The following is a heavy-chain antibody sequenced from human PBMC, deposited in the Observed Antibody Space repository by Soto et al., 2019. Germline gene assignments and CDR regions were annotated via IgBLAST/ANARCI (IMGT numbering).Heavy chain of an antibody. J-gene: IGHJ5*02. D-gene: IGHD3-9*01. CDR1: GGTLSSYA. V-gene: IGHV1-69*01. Sequence: QVQLVQSGAEVKKPGSSVKVSCKASGGTLSSYAISWVRQAPGQGLEWMGGIIPIFGTANYAQKFQGRVTITADESTSTAYMELSSLRSEDTAVYYCARDYDDDMWGHCWFDPWGQGTLVTVSS. CDR3: ARDYDDDMWGHCWFDP. CDR2: IIPIFGTA.